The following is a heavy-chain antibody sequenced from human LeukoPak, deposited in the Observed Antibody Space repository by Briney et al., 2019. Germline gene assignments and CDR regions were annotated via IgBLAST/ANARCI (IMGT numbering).Heavy chain of an antibody. CDR1: GGSISSSSYY. Sequence: PSETLSLTCTVSGGSISSSSYYWGWIRQPPGKGLEWIGSIYYSGSTYYNPSLKSRVTISVDTSKNQFSLKLSSVTAADTAVYYCARGAYDSSGYYHLGAGVIDYWGQGTLVTVSS. CDR3: ARGAYDSSGYYHLGAGVIDY. CDR2: IYYSGST. J-gene: IGHJ4*02. D-gene: IGHD3-22*01. V-gene: IGHV4-39*07.